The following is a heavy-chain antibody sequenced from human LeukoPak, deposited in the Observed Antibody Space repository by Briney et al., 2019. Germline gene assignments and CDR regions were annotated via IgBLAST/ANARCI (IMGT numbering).Heavy chain of an antibody. Sequence: SETLSLTCTVSGGSISSYYWSWIRQPPGKGLEWIGYIYYSGSTNYNPSLKSRVTISVDTSKNQFSLKLSSVTAADTAVYYCASYQLLWFGESPGYFDYWGQGTLVTVSS. J-gene: IGHJ4*02. D-gene: IGHD3-10*01. V-gene: IGHV4-59*08. CDR2: IYYSGST. CDR1: GGSISSYY. CDR3: ASYQLLWFGESPGYFDY.